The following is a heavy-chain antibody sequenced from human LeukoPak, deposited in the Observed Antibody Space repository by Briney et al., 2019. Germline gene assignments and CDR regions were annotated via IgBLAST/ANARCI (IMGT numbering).Heavy chain of an antibody. D-gene: IGHD6-19*01. CDR1: GGSFSDYD. CDR3: ARDGAVAGTFAFGDYFDY. Sequence: SETLSLTCAVYGGSFSDYDWSWIRQPPGKGLEWIGEINHSGSTNYNPSLKSRVTISVDTSKNQFSLKLSSVTAADTAVYYCARDGAVAGTFAFGDYFDYWGQGTLVTVSS. V-gene: IGHV4-34*01. J-gene: IGHJ4*02. CDR2: INHSGST.